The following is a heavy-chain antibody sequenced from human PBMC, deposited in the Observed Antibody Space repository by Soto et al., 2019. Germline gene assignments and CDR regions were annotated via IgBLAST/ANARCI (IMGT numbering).Heavy chain of an antibody. CDR3: ARDLDGRQLVCGMDV. CDR1: GGTFSSYA. Sequence: SVKVSCKASGGTFSSYAISWVRQAPGQGLEWMGGIIPIFGTANYAQKFQGRVTITADESTSTAYMELSSLRSEDTAVYYCARDLDGRQLVCGMDVWGQGTTVTVSS. V-gene: IGHV1-69*13. CDR2: IIPIFGTA. D-gene: IGHD6-13*01. J-gene: IGHJ6*02.